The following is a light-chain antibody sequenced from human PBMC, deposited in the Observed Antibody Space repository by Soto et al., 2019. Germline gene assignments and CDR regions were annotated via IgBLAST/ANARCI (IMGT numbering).Light chain of an antibody. CDR1: QGVSIY. J-gene: IGKJ3*01. V-gene: IGKV1-33*01. CDR2: DAS. Sequence: DIQMTQSPASLSASVGDRVTITCQASQGVSIYLNWYQQRPGKAPKLLIYDASNLETGVPSRFSGGGSGTVFTFTISSLQPEDIATYYCQHYNYVPFTFGPGTKVD. CDR3: QHYNYVPFT.